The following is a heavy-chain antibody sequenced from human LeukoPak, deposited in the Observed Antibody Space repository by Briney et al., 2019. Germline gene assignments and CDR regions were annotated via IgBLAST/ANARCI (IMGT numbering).Heavy chain of an antibody. CDR2: ISGSGTTI. J-gene: IGHJ6*03. CDR3: ARDGYSSSWYSYYYYYMDV. Sequence: GGSLRLSCAASGFTFRDFYMSWIRQAPGKGLEWVSYISGSGTTIYNADSVKGRFTISRDNAKNSLYLQMNSLRAEDTAVYYCARDGYSSSWYSYYYYYMDVWGKGTTVTISS. D-gene: IGHD6-13*01. V-gene: IGHV3-11*04. CDR1: GFTFRDFY.